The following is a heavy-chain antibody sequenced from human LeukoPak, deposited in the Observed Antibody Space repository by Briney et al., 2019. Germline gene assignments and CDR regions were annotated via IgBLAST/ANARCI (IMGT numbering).Heavy chain of an antibody. CDR2: IYYSGST. V-gene: IGHV4-59*11. Sequence: SETLSLTCSVSGGSISSHHGIWIRQPPGKGLEGIGYIYYSGSTNYHPSPKSRVTISVDTSKNQFSLKLSSVTAADTAMYYCARADEGSSSGFYFDYWGQGTLVTVSS. CDR1: GGSISSHH. J-gene: IGHJ4*02. CDR3: ARADEGSSSGFYFDY. D-gene: IGHD6-13*01.